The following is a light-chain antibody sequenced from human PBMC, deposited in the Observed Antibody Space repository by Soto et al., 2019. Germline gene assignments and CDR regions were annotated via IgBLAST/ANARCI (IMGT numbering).Light chain of an antibody. CDR1: QNVSSN. Sequence: EIVMTQSPATLSVSPGERATLSCRASQNVSSNLAWYQQKPGQAPRLLIYGASTRATGIPARFSGSGSGTEFTLTISSLQSDDSATYYCQQYNSYRAFGQGTKVEI. CDR3: QQYNSYRA. V-gene: IGKV3-15*01. CDR2: GAS. J-gene: IGKJ1*01.